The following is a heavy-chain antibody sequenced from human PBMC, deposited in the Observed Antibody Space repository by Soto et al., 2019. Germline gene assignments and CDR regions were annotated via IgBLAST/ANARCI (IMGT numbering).Heavy chain of an antibody. CDR3: AKYQRLGYYYYAMDV. V-gene: IGHV5-51*01. J-gene: IGHJ6*02. D-gene: IGHD2-2*01. Sequence: PGESLKICCEGSGYTFTAYWIGWVRQMPGKGLEWMGIIYPSDSDARYSPSFQGQATISVHKSISTAYLQWSSLKASDTDMCYCAKYQRLGYYYYAMDVWGQGTTVTVSS. CDR2: IYPSDSDA. CDR1: GYTFTAYW.